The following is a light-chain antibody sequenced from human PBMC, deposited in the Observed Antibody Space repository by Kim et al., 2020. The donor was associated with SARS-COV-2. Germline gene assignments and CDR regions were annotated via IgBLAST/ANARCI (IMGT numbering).Light chain of an antibody. CDR1: QDIRNY. J-gene: IGKJ4*01. V-gene: IGKV1-33*01. Sequence: ASVGDRVTLTCQASQDIRNYLNWYQQKPGSAPKLLIFDASNLETGVPSRFSGSGSGTDFTFTISSLQPEDIATYYCLHYDAIPLAFGGGTKVDIK. CDR3: LHYDAIPLA. CDR2: DAS.